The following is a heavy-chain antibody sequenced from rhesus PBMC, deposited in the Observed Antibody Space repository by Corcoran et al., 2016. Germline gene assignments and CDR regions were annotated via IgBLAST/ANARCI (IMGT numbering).Heavy chain of an antibody. J-gene: IGHJ4*01. CDR2: IHGGVSRT. D-gene: IGHD1-44*01. CDR3: ADGPWDRPFDY. Sequence: QVQLQESGPGLVKPSETLSVTCAVSGGFISSSYWSWIRQAPGKGLVWIGYIHGGVSRTTRHPSLERRVSLSIDTSKSQFSLRLSSVTAADTAVYYCADGPWDRPFDYWSQGVLVTVSS. V-gene: IGHV4-169*01. CDR1: GGFISSSY.